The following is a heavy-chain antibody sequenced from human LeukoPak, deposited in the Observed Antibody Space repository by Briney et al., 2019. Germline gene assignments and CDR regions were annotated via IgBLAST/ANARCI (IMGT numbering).Heavy chain of an antibody. D-gene: IGHD3-3*01. Sequence: SETLSLTCTVSGGSISSYYWSWIRQPAGKGLEWIGRLYTSGSTSYNPFLKSRVTISVDTSKNQFSLKLTSVTAADTAVYYCARGFRSGYSEPYYYYYMDVWGKGTTVTVSS. J-gene: IGHJ6*03. V-gene: IGHV4-4*07. CDR2: LYTSGST. CDR1: GGSISSYY. CDR3: ARGFRSGYSEPYYYYYMDV.